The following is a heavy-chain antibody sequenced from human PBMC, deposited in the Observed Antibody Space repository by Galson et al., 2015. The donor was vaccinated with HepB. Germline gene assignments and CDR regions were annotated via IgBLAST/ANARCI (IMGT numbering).Heavy chain of an antibody. J-gene: IGHJ6*03. CDR1: GYILTELS. V-gene: IGHV1-24*01. CDR3: ATYGSGPRNHYYSYMDV. Sequence: SVKVSCKVSGYILTELSMNWVRQAPGKGLEWMGGFDPENGETIYTEKFQGRVTMTEDTSTGTAFMELSNLRSEDTAVYYCATYGSGPRNHYYSYMDVWGTGTTVTVSS. D-gene: IGHD3-10*01. CDR2: FDPENGET.